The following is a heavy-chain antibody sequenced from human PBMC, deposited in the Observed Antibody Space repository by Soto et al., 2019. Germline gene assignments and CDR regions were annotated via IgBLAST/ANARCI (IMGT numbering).Heavy chain of an antibody. V-gene: IGHV1-2*04. CDR2: INPNSGGT. CDR3: ARCMVRGVISRGRAFDI. J-gene: IGHJ3*02. D-gene: IGHD3-10*01. Sequence: QVQLVQSGAEVKKPGASVKVSCKASGYTFTGYYMHWVRQAPGQGLEWMGWINPNSGGTNYAQKFQGWVTMTRDTSISTAYMELSRLRSDDTAVYYCARCMVRGVISRGRAFDIWGQGTMVTVSS. CDR1: GYTFTGYY.